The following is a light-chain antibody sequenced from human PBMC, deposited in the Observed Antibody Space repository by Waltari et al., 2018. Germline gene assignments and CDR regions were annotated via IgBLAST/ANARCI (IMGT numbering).Light chain of an antibody. V-gene: IGLV4-69*01. J-gene: IGLJ3*02. CDR3: QTGGHGTWV. CDR2: VNSDGSH. CDR1: SGHISNI. Sequence: QLVLTQSPSASASLGASVKLTCTLSSGHISNIIAWLQQQPEKGPRFLMKVNSDGSHQKGAEILVRFSGTRSGAERYLTISSVQSEDEADYYCQTGGHGTWVFGGGTTLTVL.